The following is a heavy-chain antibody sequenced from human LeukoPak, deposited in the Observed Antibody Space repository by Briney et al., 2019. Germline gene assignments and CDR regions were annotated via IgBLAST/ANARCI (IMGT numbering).Heavy chain of an antibody. D-gene: IGHD3-22*01. CDR3: ASYDSSTKDTAFDY. V-gene: IGHV4-38-2*01. J-gene: IGHJ4*02. CDR1: GYSISSGYY. Sequence: PSETPSLTCAVSGYSISSGYYWGWIRPPPGKGLEWIGSIYHSGSTYYNPSLKSRVPISVDTSKNQFSLKLSSVTAADTAVYYCASYDSSTKDTAFDYWGQGTLVTVSS. CDR2: IYHSGST.